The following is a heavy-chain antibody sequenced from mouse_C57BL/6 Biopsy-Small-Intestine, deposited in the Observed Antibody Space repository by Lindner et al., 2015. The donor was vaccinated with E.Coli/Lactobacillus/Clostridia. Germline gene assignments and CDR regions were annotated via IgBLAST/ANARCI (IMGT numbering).Heavy chain of an antibody. V-gene: IGHV1-66*01. CDR3: ARDVGQRWLQLTYYYYGMDV. D-gene: IGHD1-1*01. CDR1: GYIFTNYA. Sequence: SVKVSCKASGYIFTNYAVHWVRQAPGQGPEWIGWINVGSGDTKYSQDFQGRVTISRDTPARTVYMEVSSLISEDTSVCYCARDVGQRWLQLTYYYYGMDVWGQGTTVTVSS. J-gene: IGHJ1*01. CDR2: INVGSGDT.